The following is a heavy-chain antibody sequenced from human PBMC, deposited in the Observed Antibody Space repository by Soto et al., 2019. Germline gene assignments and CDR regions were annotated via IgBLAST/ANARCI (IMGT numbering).Heavy chain of an antibody. D-gene: IGHD3-16*01. V-gene: IGHV4-59*08. J-gene: IGHJ4*02. CDR2: IYYSGST. CDR3: ERRWGPVFDY. CDR1: GGSISSYY. Sequence: QVQLQESGPGLVKPSETLSLTCTVYGGSISSYYWSWIRQPPGKGLEWIGYIYYSGSTNYNPSLKSRVPISVDTSKNQFSLKLRAVPAADTAVYYCERRWGPVFDYWGQGTLVTVSS.